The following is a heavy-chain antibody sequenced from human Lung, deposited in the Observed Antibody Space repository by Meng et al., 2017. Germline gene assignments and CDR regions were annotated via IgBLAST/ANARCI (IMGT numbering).Heavy chain of an antibody. CDR3: ARGPTTMAHDFDY. CDR2: INHSGST. J-gene: IGHJ4*02. CDR1: GGSSSDYY. V-gene: IGHV4-34*01. Sequence: QVQLQQWGAGLLKPSETLSLTCVVSGGSSSDYYWSWIRQPPGKGLEWIGEINHSGSTNYNPSLESRATISVDTSQNNLSLKLSSVTAADSAVYYCARGPTTMAHDFDYWGQGTLVTASS. D-gene: IGHD4-11*01.